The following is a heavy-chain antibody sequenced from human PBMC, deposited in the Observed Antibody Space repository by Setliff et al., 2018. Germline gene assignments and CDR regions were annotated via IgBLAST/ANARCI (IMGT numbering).Heavy chain of an antibody. D-gene: IGHD1-1*01. Sequence: SETLSLTCTVYGGSFTNYYWGWIRQSPGKGLEWIGEINHSGSTNYNPSLKSRVTISVDTSKNQFSLKLISVTAADTAVYYCARANKKLDYYYYYYMDVWGKGTTVTVSS. CDR2: INHSGST. CDR3: ARANKKLDYYYYYYMDV. V-gene: IGHV4-34*01. J-gene: IGHJ6*03. CDR1: GGSFTNYY.